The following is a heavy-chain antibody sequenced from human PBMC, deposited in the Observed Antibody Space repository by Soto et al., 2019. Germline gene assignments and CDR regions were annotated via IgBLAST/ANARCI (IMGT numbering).Heavy chain of an antibody. J-gene: IGHJ4*02. V-gene: IGHV3-21*01. CDR1: GFTFSSYS. Sequence: XGSLRLSCAASGFTFSSYSMNWVRQAPGKGLEWVSSISSSSSYIYYADSVKGRFTISRDNAKNSLYLQMNSLRAEDTAVHYCATDRSYEHSIAPSEYGGQGTPVTVSS. CDR2: ISSSSSYI. CDR3: ATDRSYEHSIAPSEY. D-gene: IGHD6-6*01.